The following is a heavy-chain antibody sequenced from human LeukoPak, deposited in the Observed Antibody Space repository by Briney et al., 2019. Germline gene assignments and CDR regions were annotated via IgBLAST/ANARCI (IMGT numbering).Heavy chain of an antibody. Sequence: SETLSLTCTVFGGSISSGSYYWSWIRQPAGKGLEWIGRIYTSGSTNYNPSLKSRVTISVDTSKNQFSLKLSSVTAADTAVYYCARSEAMVRGVMIFDYWGQGTLVTVSS. D-gene: IGHD3-10*01. CDR1: GGSISSGSYY. CDR2: IYTSGST. V-gene: IGHV4-61*02. CDR3: ARSEAMVRGVMIFDY. J-gene: IGHJ4*02.